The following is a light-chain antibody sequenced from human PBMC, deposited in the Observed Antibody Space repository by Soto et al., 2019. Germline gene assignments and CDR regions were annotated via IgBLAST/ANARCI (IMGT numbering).Light chain of an antibody. CDR3: SSSTITSCV. CDR1: SSDVDFYNF. CDR2: EVS. Sequence: QSALTQPASVSGSPGQSITISCTGTSSDVDFYNFVSWYQQHPGKAPKLMIYEVSNRSSGVSSRFSGSKSGNTASLTISGLRAEDEADYYCSSSTITSCVFGTGTKVTVL. V-gene: IGLV2-14*01. J-gene: IGLJ1*01.